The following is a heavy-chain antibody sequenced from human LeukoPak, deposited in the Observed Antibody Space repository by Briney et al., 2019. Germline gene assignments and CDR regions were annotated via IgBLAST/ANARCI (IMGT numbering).Heavy chain of an antibody. CDR3: STVRVRQMPLKFTGYRPLRGNYFRH. V-gene: IGHV4-34*01. D-gene: IGHD5-24*01. CDR1: GGSLSGYD. Sequence: PSENLSLTCGVFGGSLSGYDWNWIRQPPGEGLDWVGQINRNGVNKFNPSLESRVTISLDSSDNKFYLTLRSVTAADTAVYYCSTVRVRQMPLKFTGYRPLRGNYFRHWGQGSLVTVSS. CDR2: INRNGVN. J-gene: IGHJ4*02.